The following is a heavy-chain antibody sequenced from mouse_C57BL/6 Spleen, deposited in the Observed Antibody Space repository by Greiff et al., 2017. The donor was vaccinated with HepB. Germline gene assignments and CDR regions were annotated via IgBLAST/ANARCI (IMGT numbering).Heavy chain of an antibody. Sequence: VQRVESGAELVRPGTSVKVSCKASGYAFTNYLIEWVKQRPGQGLEWIGVINPGSGGTNYNEKFRGKATLTADKSSSTAYMQLSSLTSEDSAVYFCARDYYGTYYYAMDYWGQGTSVTVSS. J-gene: IGHJ4*01. CDR3: ARDYYGTYYYAMDY. D-gene: IGHD1-1*01. V-gene: IGHV1-54*01. CDR1: GYAFTNYL. CDR2: INPGSGGT.